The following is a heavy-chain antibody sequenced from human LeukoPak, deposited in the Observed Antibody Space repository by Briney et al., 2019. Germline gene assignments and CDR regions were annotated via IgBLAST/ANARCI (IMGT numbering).Heavy chain of an antibody. J-gene: IGHJ4*02. CDR1: GFTFSSYS. CDR2: ISSSSSYI. Sequence: GGSLRLSCAASGFTFSSYSMNWVRQAPGKGLEWVSSISSSSSYIYYADSVKGRFTISRDNAKNSLYLQMNSLRAEDTALYYCAKRRFGEYEFDYWGQGTLVTVSS. V-gene: IGHV3-21*04. D-gene: IGHD3-10*01. CDR3: AKRRFGEYEFDY.